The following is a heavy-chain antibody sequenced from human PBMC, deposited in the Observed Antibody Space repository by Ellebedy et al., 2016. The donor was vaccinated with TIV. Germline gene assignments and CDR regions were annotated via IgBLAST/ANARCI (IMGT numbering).Heavy chain of an antibody. D-gene: IGHD2-2*01. CDR2: MNPNSGNT. Sequence: ASVKVSXKASRNTFTSYDINWVRQATGQGLEWMGWMNPNSGNTAYAQNFQGRVTMTSNTSISTAYMELSSLRSEDTAVYYCARKSSSSLVYWGQGTLVTVSS. CDR3: ARKSSSSLVY. CDR1: RNTFTSYD. V-gene: IGHV1-8*01. J-gene: IGHJ4*02.